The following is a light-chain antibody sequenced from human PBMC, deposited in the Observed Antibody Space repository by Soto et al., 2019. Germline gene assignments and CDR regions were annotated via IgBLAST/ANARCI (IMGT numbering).Light chain of an antibody. CDR2: EVS. V-gene: IGLV2-14*01. J-gene: IGLJ1*01. CDR1: STDVGGYNY. CDR3: GSYTSTDTTFV. Sequence: QSVIAQPSSLSGSPGRSITISCTGTSTDVGGYNYVSWYQHHPGKGPKLIIYEVSNRPSGVSDRFSGSKSGNKASLIISNLEAEDESDYYCGSYTSTDTTFVFGTGTKVTVL.